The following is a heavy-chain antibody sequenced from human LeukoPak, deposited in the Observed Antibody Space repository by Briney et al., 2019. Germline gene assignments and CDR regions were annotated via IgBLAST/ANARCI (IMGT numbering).Heavy chain of an antibody. V-gene: IGHV5-51*01. J-gene: IGHJ4*02. CDR3: ARHDKGYSGYVTLDY. Sequence: GESLKISCKGSGYSFTSSWIGWVRQMPGKGLGWMGIINPGYSDLSNSPSFQGQVTFSAAKSISTAYLQWSSRKASDTAIYYCARHDKGYSGYVTLDYWGQGTLVTVSS. CDR2: INPGYSDL. CDR1: GYSFTSSW. D-gene: IGHD5-12*01.